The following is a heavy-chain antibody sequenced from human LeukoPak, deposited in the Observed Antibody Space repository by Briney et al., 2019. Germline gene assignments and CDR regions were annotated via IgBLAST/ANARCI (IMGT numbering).Heavy chain of an antibody. CDR1: GFTFSSYA. CDR2: ISASGGST. V-gene: IGHV3-23*01. Sequence: GGSLRLSCAASGFTFSSYAMSWVRQAPGKGLEWVSAISASGGSTNYADSVKGRFTISRDNFKNTVYLQMNSLRAEDTAVYYCAKVMKGSERLTMVRGVIIKTAGLYYMDVWGKGTTVTVSS. CDR3: AKVMKGSERLTMVRGVIIKTAGLYYMDV. D-gene: IGHD3-10*01. J-gene: IGHJ6*03.